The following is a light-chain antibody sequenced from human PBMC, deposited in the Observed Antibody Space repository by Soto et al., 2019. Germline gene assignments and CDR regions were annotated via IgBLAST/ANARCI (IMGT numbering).Light chain of an antibody. V-gene: IGKV3-20*01. CDR1: QSVSSSY. CDR2: DAS. Sequence: EIVLTQSPGTLSLSPGERATLSCRASQSVSSSYLAWYQQNPGQAPSIIIYDASRRPTGIPGRFSGSGSGTDCTLTISRLEPEDVAVYYCQQYGSSPITFGQGTRLEI. J-gene: IGKJ5*01. CDR3: QQYGSSPIT.